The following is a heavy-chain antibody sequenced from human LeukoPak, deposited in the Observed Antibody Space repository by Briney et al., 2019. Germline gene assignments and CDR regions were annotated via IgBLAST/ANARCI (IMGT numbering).Heavy chain of an antibody. V-gene: IGHV3-23*01. Sequence: GGSLRLSCAASGFTFSSYAMSWVRQAPGKGLEWVSAISGSGGSTYYADSVKGRFTISRDNSRNTLYLQMNSLRAEDTAVYYCANSRGIAGLLMQDDIWGQGTMVTVSS. D-gene: IGHD6-13*01. CDR3: ANSRGIAGLLMQDDI. CDR1: GFTFSSYA. CDR2: ISGSGGST. J-gene: IGHJ3*02.